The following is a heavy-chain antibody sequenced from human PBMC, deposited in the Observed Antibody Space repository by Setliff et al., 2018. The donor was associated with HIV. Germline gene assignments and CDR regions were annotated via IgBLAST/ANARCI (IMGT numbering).Heavy chain of an antibody. CDR2: INPNNGGT. CDR3: ARAQEEYDFYGDNYDYYYYTDV. D-gene: IGHD3-3*01. Sequence: ASVKVSCKASGYTFTGYYMHWVRQAPGQGLEWMGWINPNNGGTNYAQKFQGRVTMTRDTSISTAYMELSGLRSDDTAVYYCARAQEEYDFYGDNYDYYYYTDVWGKGTTVTVSS. V-gene: IGHV1-2*02. CDR1: GYTFTGYY. J-gene: IGHJ6*03.